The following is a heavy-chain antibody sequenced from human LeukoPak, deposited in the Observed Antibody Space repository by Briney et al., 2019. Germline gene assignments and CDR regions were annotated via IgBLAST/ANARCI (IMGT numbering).Heavy chain of an antibody. J-gene: IGHJ4*02. CDR3: SGRDSSRSPRAY. V-gene: IGHV3-7*03. D-gene: IGHD2-2*01. CDR1: GLTFTDFW. Sequence: GGSLRLSCAASGLTFTDFWMNWVRLAPGRGLEWLANIKPDGSERYYVDSVKGRSAISRDNAKNEVYLEMNSVRAEDTGVYYCSGRDSSRSPRAYWGQGSLVSVSS. CDR2: IKPDGSER.